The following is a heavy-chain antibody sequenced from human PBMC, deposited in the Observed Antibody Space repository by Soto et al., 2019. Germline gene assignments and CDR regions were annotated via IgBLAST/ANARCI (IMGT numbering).Heavy chain of an antibody. CDR2: IIPIFGTA. D-gene: IGHD6-6*01. J-gene: IGHJ5*02. Sequence: SVKVSCKASGGTFSSYALRWVRQAPGQGLEWMGGIIPIFGTANYAQKFQGRVTITADKSTSTAYMELSSLRSEDTAVYYCAAREGKREPLSAQHGLSWFDPWGQGTLVTVSS. CDR1: GGTFSSYA. CDR3: AAREGKREPLSAQHGLSWFDP. V-gene: IGHV1-69*06.